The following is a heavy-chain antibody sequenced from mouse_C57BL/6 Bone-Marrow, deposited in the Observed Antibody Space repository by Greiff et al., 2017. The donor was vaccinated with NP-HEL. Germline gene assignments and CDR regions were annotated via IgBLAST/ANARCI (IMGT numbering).Heavy chain of an antibody. CDR3: AYEGYDEGVYYAMDY. D-gene: IGHD2-3*01. V-gene: IGHV1-52*01. Sequence: QVQLKQPGAELVRPGSSVKLSCKASGYTFTSYWMHWVKQRPIQGLEWIGNIDPSDSETHYNQKFKDKATLTVDKSSSTAYMQLSSRTSEDSAGYYCAYEGYDEGVYYAMDYWGQGTSVTVSS. CDR2: IDPSDSET. J-gene: IGHJ4*01. CDR1: GYTFTSYW.